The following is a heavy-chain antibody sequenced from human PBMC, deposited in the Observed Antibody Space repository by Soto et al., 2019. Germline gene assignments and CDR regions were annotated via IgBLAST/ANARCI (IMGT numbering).Heavy chain of an antibody. CDR3: ARGAYSSSWYLKRFYYYMDV. Sequence: QVQLVQSGAEVKKPGASVKVSCKASGYTFTGYYMHWVRQAPGQGLEWMGWINPNSGGTNYAQKFQGGANMTRDTTNSTAYMELSRMRSDDTAVYYCARGAYSSSWYLKRFYYYMDVRGKGTTVTVSS. CDR1: GYTFTGYY. D-gene: IGHD6-13*01. CDR2: INPNSGGT. V-gene: IGHV1-2*02. J-gene: IGHJ6*03.